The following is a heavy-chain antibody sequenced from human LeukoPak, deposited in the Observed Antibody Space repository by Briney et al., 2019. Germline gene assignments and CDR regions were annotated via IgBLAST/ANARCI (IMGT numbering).Heavy chain of an antibody. CDR2: ICPDDSDT. V-gene: IGHV5-51*01. CDR1: GYSFTTYW. Sequence: GESLKISCKGSGYSFTTYWIGWVRQLPGKGLEWMGIICPDDSDTRYSLSFQGQVTISADKSISTAYLQWSSLKASDTAMYYCARVGSSGDGRYFDYWGQGTLVTVSS. J-gene: IGHJ4*02. CDR3: ARVGSSGDGRYFDY. D-gene: IGHD7-27*01.